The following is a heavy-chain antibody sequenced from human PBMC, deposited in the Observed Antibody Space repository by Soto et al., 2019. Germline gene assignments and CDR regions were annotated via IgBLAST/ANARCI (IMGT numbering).Heavy chain of an antibody. V-gene: IGHV3-21*01. D-gene: IGHD6-13*01. CDR3: ARDDAAGSFPIDY. CDR2: ISSSSSYI. CDR1: GFTFSSYS. Sequence: EVQLVESGGGLVKPGGSLRLSCAASGFTFSSYSMNWVRQAPGKGLEWVSSISSSSSYIYYADSVKGRFTISRDNAKNSLYLQSNSLRAEDTAVYYCARDDAAGSFPIDYWGQGTLVTVSS. J-gene: IGHJ4*02.